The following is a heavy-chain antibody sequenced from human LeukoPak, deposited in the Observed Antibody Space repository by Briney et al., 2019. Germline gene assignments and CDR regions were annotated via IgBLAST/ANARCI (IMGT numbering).Heavy chain of an antibody. CDR3: AKGFGGSSWYSY. J-gene: IGHJ4*02. CDR2: INHSGST. D-gene: IGHD6-13*01. CDR1: GGSFSGYY. V-gene: IGHV4-34*01. Sequence: SETLSLTCAVSGGSFSGYYWSWIRQPPGKGLEWIGEINHSGSTNYNPSLKSRVTISVDTSKNQFSLKLSSVTAADTAVYYCAKGFGGSSWYSYWGRGTLVTASS.